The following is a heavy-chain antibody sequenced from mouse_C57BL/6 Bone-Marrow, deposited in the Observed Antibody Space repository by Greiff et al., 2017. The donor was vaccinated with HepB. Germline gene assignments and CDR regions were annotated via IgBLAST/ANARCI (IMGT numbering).Heavy chain of an antibody. Sequence: EVKLQESGAEPVRPGASVKLSCTASGFNIKDVYMHWVKQRPEQGLEWIGWINPENGDTEYASKFQGKATITADTSSNTAYLQHSSLTSEDTAVYYCTTWVTRFDYWGQGTTLTVSS. CDR2: INPENGDT. V-gene: IGHV14-4*01. CDR3: TTWVTRFDY. D-gene: IGHD2-3*01. J-gene: IGHJ2*01. CDR1: GFNIKDVY.